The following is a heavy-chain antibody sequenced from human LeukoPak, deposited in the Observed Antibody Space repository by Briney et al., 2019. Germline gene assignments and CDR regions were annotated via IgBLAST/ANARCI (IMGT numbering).Heavy chain of an antibody. Sequence: SGTLSLTCAVSGGSINSSNWWSWVRQPPGKGLEWIGEIYHSGSTNYNPSLKSRVTISVDKSKNQFSLKLSSVTAADTAVYYCAREGIAAAGTLVDYWGQGTLVTVSS. D-gene: IGHD6-13*01. CDR3: AREGIAAAGTLVDY. CDR2: IYHSGST. J-gene: IGHJ4*02. V-gene: IGHV4-4*02. CDR1: GGSINSSNW.